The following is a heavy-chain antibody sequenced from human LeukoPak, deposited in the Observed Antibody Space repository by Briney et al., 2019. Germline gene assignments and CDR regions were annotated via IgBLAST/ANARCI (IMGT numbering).Heavy chain of an antibody. V-gene: IGHV3-53*01. CDR3: ARGVEPLAANALAY. J-gene: IGHJ4*02. CDR2: LYSDGNT. D-gene: IGHD1-14*01. Sequence: GGSLRLSCAASGFTVITNDMTWVRQAPGKGLEWVSVLYSDGNTKYADSVQGRFAISRDNSKNTLYLEMNSLSPDDTAVYYCARGVEPLAANALAYWGQGTLVTVSS. CDR1: GFTVITND.